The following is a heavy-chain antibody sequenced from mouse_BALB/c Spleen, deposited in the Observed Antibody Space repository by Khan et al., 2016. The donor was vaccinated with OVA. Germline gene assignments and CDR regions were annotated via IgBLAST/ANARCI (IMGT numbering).Heavy chain of an antibody. CDR1: GYTFTTYT. V-gene: IGHV1-4*01. D-gene: IGHD2-14*01. J-gene: IGHJ3*01. CDR3: AIDAAYYRSYGWFSY. CDR2: INPSTGYT. Sequence: QVQLQQPGAELARPGASVKMSCKASGYTFTTYTMHWVKQRPGQGLEWIGYINPSTGYTNYNQKFKEQSTLTADKSSSTAYLQLSSLTSYYSTVYYSAIDAAYYRSYGWFSYWGQGTLVTVSA.